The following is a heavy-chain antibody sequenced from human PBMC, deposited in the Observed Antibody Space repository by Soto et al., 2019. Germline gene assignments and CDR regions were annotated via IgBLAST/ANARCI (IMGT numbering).Heavy chain of an antibody. CDR2: IGAADDP. Sequence: GGSLILSCAASGFTSSAYDMHWVRQATGKGLEWVSAIGAADDPYYLGSVKGRFIISRDNSKNTLYLQMSSLRAEDTARYYCAKWGNDWGYDYYGMNVWGQGTTVTVSS. CDR1: GFTSSAYD. J-gene: IGHJ6*02. V-gene: IGHV3-13*05. D-gene: IGHD7-27*01. CDR3: AKWGNDWGYDYYGMNV.